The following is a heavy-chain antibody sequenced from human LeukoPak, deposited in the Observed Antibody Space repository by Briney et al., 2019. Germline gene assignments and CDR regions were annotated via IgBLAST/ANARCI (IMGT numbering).Heavy chain of an antibody. CDR3: ARGNYGDYARSSFDY. V-gene: IGHV3-48*03. D-gene: IGHD4-17*01. Sequence: GGSLRLSCAASGFRFSSYQMNWVRQAPGKGLEWVSYISSSGGTICYADSVKGRFTISRDNAKNSLYLQMDSLRAEDTAVYYCARGNYGDYARSSFDYWGQGTLVTVSS. CDR2: ISSSGGTI. CDR1: GFRFSSYQ. J-gene: IGHJ4*02.